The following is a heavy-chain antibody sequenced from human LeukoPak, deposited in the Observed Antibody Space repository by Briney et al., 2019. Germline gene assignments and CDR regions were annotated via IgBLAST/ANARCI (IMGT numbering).Heavy chain of an antibody. V-gene: IGHV4-4*02. Sequence: SETLSLTCAVSGGSISSSNWWSWVRQPPGKGLEWIGEIYHSGSTNYNPSLKSRVTISVDTSKNQFSLNLSSVTAADTAVYYCARGNCSGGSCYSGRGWFDPWGQGTLVTVSS. D-gene: IGHD2-15*01. CDR3: ARGNCSGGSCYSGRGWFDP. CDR1: GGSISSSNW. CDR2: IYHSGST. J-gene: IGHJ5*02.